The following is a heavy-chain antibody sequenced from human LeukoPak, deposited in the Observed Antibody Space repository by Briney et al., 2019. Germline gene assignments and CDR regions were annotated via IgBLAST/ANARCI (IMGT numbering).Heavy chain of an antibody. D-gene: IGHD3-22*01. Sequence: SQTLSLTCNVSGGSISSGSYYWSWIRQPAGKGLEWIGRIYTSGSTNYNPSLKSRVTISVDTSKNQFSLKLSSVTAADTAVYYCARGPGAMIFLRSWGQGTLVTVSS. CDR1: GGSISSGSYY. CDR3: ARGPGAMIFLRS. J-gene: IGHJ5*02. CDR2: IYTSGST. V-gene: IGHV4-61*02.